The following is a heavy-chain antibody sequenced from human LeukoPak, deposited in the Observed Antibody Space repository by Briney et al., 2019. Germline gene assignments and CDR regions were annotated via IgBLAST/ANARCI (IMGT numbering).Heavy chain of an antibody. V-gene: IGHV3-73*01. J-gene: IGHJ5*02. D-gene: IGHD3-16*01. CDR3: TVPQSGGNWFDP. Sequence: SGGSLRLSCAASGFTFSDSAIHWVRQASGKGLEWVGRIRGKGYSDPPAYAASVKGRFTISREDSKSTAYLQMNSLKAEDTAVYSWTVPQSGGNWFDPWGPGTLVTVSS. CDR1: GFTFSDSA. CDR2: IRGKGYSDPP.